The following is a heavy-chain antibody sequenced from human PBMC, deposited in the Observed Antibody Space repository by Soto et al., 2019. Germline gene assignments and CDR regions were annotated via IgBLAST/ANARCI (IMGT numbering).Heavy chain of an antibody. CDR3: AKVARAEYSSSWYDGQYFDY. Sequence: GGSLRLSCAASGFTFSSYAMSWVRQAPGKGLEWVSAISGSGGSTYYADSVKGRFTISRDNSKNTLYLQMNSLRAEDTAVYYCAKVARAEYSSSWYDGQYFDYWGQGTLVTVSS. V-gene: IGHV3-23*01. D-gene: IGHD6-13*01. CDR2: ISGSGGST. CDR1: GFTFSSYA. J-gene: IGHJ4*02.